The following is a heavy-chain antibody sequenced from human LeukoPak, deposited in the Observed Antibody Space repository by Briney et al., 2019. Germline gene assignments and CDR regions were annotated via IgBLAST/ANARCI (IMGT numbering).Heavy chain of an antibody. V-gene: IGHV3-7*01. CDR2: IKQDGSEK. J-gene: IGHJ4*02. CDR1: GFTFSSYW. Sequence: GGSLRLSCAASGFTFSSYWMTWVRQAPGKGLEWVANIKQDGSEKYYVDSVKGRFTISRDNAKNSLYLQMNSLRAEDTAVYYCAKDIYGGNWPNDYWGQGTLVTVSS. CDR3: AKDIYGGNWPNDY. D-gene: IGHD4-23*01.